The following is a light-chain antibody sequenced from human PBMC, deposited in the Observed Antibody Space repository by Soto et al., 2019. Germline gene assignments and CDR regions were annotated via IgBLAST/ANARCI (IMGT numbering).Light chain of an antibody. CDR3: QQYYTTFPT. V-gene: IGKV4-1*01. CDR2: WAS. J-gene: IGKJ1*01. CDR1: QSVLYSPNNNNY. Sequence: DIVMTQSPDSLAVSLGERATINCKSSQSVLYSPNNNNYLAWFQQKPGQPPKLLIYWASTRESGVPDRFSGGGSGKDFTLTISILQAEDVAVYYCQQYYTTFPTFGQGTRVEVK.